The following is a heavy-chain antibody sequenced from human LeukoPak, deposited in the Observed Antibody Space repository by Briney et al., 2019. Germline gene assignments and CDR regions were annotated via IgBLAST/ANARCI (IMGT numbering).Heavy chain of an antibody. CDR2: INHSGST. CDR1: GGSFSGYY. J-gene: IGHJ4*02. V-gene: IGHV4-34*01. Sequence: SETLSLTCAVYGGSFSGYYWSWIRQPPGKGLEWIGEINHSGSTNYNPSLKSRVTIPVDTSKNQFSLKLSSVTAADTAVYYCARWRRGSSGFHYWGQGTLVTVSS. D-gene: IGHD3-22*01. CDR3: ARWRRGSSGFHY.